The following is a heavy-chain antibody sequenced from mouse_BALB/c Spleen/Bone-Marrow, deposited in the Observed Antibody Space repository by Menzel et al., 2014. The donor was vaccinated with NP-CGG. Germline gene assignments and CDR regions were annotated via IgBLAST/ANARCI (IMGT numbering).Heavy chain of an antibody. CDR2: IYPGDGST. CDR3: TRSGDSTGYEIAY. CDR1: GYTFTSYD. Sequence: QVQLKQSGPELVKPGALVKISCKASGYTFTSYDINWAKQRPGQGLEWIGWIYPGDGSTKYNEKFKGKATLTADKSSSTAYMQITSLTSENSAVYFCTRSGDSTGYEIAYWGQGTLVTVSA. V-gene: IGHV1S56*01. J-gene: IGHJ3*01. D-gene: IGHD3-2*01.